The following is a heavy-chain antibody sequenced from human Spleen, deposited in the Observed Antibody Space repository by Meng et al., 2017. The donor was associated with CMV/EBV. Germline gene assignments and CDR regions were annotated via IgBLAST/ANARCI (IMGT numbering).Heavy chain of an antibody. Sequence: GESLKISCAASGFTFSIFGMHWLRQAPGKGLEWVAFIQFDGSVTLYGDAVKGRFTISRDNSKNTLYLQMKSLRVEDTAVYFCATVGQLYGGNSFDVNFFHYWGQGALVTVSS. CDR2: IQFDGSVT. D-gene: IGHD4-23*01. CDR1: GFTFSIFG. V-gene: IGHV3-30*02. CDR3: ATVGQLYGGNSFDVNFFHY. J-gene: IGHJ4*02.